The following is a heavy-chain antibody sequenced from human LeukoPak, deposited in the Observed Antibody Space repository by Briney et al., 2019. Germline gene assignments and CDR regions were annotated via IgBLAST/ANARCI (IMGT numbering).Heavy chain of an antibody. V-gene: IGHV4-59*01. Sequence: PSXTLSLTCTVSGGSISTYYXXWIRQPPXXXXXXIGYIXXXXXXXXXXSXXXXXXXXVDTSKNQFSLKLSSVTAADTAVYYCAWSYGSGNYFDYWGQGTLVTVSS. D-gene: IGHD3-10*01. CDR3: AWSYGSGNYFDY. CDR2: IXXXXXX. J-gene: IGHJ4*02. CDR1: GGSISTYY.